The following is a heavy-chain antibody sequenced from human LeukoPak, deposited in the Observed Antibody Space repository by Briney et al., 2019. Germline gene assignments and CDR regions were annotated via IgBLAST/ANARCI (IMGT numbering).Heavy chain of an antibody. J-gene: IGHJ4*02. CDR1: GFTFSSYS. V-gene: IGHV3-48*01. CDR2: ISSSSSTI. Sequence: GGSLRLSCAASGFTFSSYSMNWVRQAPGKGLEWVSYISSSSSTIYYADSVKGRFTISRDNAKNSLYLQMNSLRAEDTAVYYCARYSSSWYHDYWGQGTLVTVSS. D-gene: IGHD6-13*01. CDR3: ARYSSSWYHDY.